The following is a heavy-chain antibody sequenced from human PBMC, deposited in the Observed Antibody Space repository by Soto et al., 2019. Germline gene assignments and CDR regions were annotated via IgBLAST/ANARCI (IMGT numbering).Heavy chain of an antibody. V-gene: IGHV3-23*01. Sequence: PGGSLRLSCAASGFTFSNYAVSWVRQAPGKGLEWVSTISASGGTTYYADSVKGRFTISRDNSKNTLYLQMNSLRAEDTAVYYCAKVLDYYDTPDQPSDYWGQGTLVTVSS. D-gene: IGHD3-22*01. CDR2: ISASGGTT. J-gene: IGHJ4*02. CDR3: AKVLDYYDTPDQPSDY. CDR1: GFTFSNYA.